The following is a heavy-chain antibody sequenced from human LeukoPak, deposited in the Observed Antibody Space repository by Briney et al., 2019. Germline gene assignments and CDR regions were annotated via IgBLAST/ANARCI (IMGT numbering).Heavy chain of an antibody. CDR3: ARERSGSEIFARSFDI. CDR2: IYYSGTT. D-gene: IGHD3-3*01. V-gene: IGHV4-39*07. J-gene: IGHJ3*02. CDR1: RGSISSPNYY. Sequence: SETLSLTCSVSRGSISSPNYYWGWIRQSPGKGLEWIGNIYYSGTTYYNPSLPSLKSRVTILIDTSKNQFSLRLRSVTAADTAVYYCARERSGSEIFARSFDIWGQGTMVTVSS.